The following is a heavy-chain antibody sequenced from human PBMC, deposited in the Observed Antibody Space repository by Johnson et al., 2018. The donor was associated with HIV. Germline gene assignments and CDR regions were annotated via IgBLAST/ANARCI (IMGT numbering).Heavy chain of an antibody. CDR1: GFTFSSYA. CDR2: ISYDGSNK. V-gene: IGHV3-30-3*01. CDR3: ARSTLWGYYYGGDAFDI. D-gene: IGHD3-22*01. J-gene: IGHJ3*02. Sequence: QVQLVESGGGVVQPGRSLRLSCAASGFTFSSYAMHWVRQAPGKGLEWVAVISYDGSNKYYADSVKGRFTISRDNSKNTLYLQMTSLRAEDTAVYYCARSTLWGYYYGGDAFDIWGQGTMVTVSS.